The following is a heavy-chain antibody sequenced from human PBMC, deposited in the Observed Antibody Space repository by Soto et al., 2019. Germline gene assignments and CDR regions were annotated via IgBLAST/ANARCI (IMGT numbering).Heavy chain of an antibody. V-gene: IGHV1-69*13. CDR2: IIPIFDTA. D-gene: IGHD2-2*01. Sequence: ASVKVSCKASGGTFSSYAISWVRQAPGQGLEWMGGIIPIFDTANYAQKFQGRVTITADESTSTAYMELSSLRSEDTAVYYCASPNGAYCSSTSCPDFYYFDYWGQGTLVTVSS. CDR3: ASPNGAYCSSTSCPDFYYFDY. CDR1: GGTFSSYA. J-gene: IGHJ4*01.